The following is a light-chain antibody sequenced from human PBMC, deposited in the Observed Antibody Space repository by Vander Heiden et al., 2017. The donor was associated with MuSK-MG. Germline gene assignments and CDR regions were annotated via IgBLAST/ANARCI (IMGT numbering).Light chain of an antibody. CDR2: KAS. CDR1: QGLSSW. J-gene: IGKJ4*01. V-gene: IGKV1-5*03. Sequence: DIQLTHSPSTRSASVGDIVTIACRASQGLSSWLAWYQQKPGKAPKLLIYKASSLHSGVPSRFSGSESGTEFTLTISSLQPDDLATYYCQQYFIYPVTFGGGTKVEIK. CDR3: QQYFIYPVT.